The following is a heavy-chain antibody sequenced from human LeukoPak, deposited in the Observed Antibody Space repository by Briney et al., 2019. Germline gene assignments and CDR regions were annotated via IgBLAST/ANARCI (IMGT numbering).Heavy chain of an antibody. CDR2: IYHTGST. CDR1: GGSISSYY. CDR3: ARGYAVTTPREDWFDP. J-gene: IGHJ5*02. V-gene: IGHV4-59*08. D-gene: IGHD4-17*01. Sequence: PSETLSLTCTVSGGSISSYYWSWIRQPPGKGLEWIGCIYHTGSTNYNPSLKSRVTISIDTSKNQFSLKLSSVTAADTAVYYCARGYAVTTPREDWFDPWGQGTLVTVSS.